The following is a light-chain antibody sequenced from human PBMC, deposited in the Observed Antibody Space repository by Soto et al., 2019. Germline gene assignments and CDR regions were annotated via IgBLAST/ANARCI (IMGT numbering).Light chain of an antibody. V-gene: IGKV3-20*01. CDR3: QQYAASPYT. CDR1: QSITNY. Sequence: IVLTQAPGTLSLSQGESATLCCRASQSITNYLAWYQQKPGQAPRFLMFETSNMATGIPDRFSGSGSGTDFTLIISRLEPEDFDLYYCQQYAASPYTFGQVTNLEI. CDR2: ETS. J-gene: IGKJ2*01.